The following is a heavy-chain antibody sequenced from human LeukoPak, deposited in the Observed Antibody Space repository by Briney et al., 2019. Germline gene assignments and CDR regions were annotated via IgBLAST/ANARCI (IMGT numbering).Heavy chain of an antibody. D-gene: IGHD6-13*01. CDR3: ASSSSWYRDGWFDP. J-gene: IGHJ5*02. CDR1: GGSISSGSYF. CDR2: IYTSGST. V-gene: IGHV4-61*02. Sequence: SETLSLTCTVSGGSISSGSYFWSWIRQPAGKGLEWIGRIYTSGSTNYNPSLKSRVTISVDTSKNQFSLKLSSVTAADTAVYYCASSSSWYRDGWFDPWGQGTLVTVSS.